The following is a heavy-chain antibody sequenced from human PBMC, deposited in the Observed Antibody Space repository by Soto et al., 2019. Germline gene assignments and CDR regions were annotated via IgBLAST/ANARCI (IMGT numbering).Heavy chain of an antibody. V-gene: IGHV4-61*07. D-gene: IGHD4-17*01. CDR2: IYYSGST. J-gene: IGHJ4*01. Sequence: RQPPGKGLEWIGYIYYSGSTNYNPSLKSRVTISVDTSKNQFSLKLSSVTAADTVVFFFARLGDYYQLFDYRG. CDR3: ARLGDYYQLFDY.